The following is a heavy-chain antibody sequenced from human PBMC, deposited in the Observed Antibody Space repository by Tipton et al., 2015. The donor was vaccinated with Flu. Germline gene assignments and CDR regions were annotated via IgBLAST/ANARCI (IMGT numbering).Heavy chain of an antibody. CDR3: ASTSNYGRRIEPDFDY. Sequence: TLSLTCTVSGGSMRRTSYYWGWIRQPPGKGLDWIGNINYSGSTYYNPSLKSRVAISVDTSKNQFSLKLKSVTAADTAVYYCASTSNYGRRIEPDFDYWGQGTLVTVSS. CDR2: INYSGST. V-gene: IGHV4-39*07. CDR1: GGSMRRTSYY. J-gene: IGHJ4*02. D-gene: IGHD4-17*01.